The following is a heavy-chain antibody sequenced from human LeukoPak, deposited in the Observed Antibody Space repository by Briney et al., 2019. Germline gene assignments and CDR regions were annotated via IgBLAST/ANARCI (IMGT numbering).Heavy chain of an antibody. D-gene: IGHD2-2*01. Sequence: SQTLSLTCTVSGGSIISGIYNWSWIRQPAGKGLERIGRIYTSGSTNYNPSLKSRVTISVDTSKNQFSLKLSSVTAADTAVYYCAREPIVLVPTALYYCDYWGQGTLVTVSS. CDR2: IYTSGST. J-gene: IGHJ4*02. CDR3: AREPIVLVPTALYYCDY. V-gene: IGHV4-61*02. CDR1: GGSIISGIYN.